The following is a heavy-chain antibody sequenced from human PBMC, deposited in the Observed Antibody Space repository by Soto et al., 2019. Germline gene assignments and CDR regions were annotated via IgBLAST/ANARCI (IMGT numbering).Heavy chain of an antibody. CDR1: GFTFSSFA. Sequence: QVQLVESGGVVVKPGRPLRLSCAASGFTFSSFAMHGFRQAPGKGLEGLAVISDDGSNKYNADSVKGRFTISRDNSKNTLYLQMNSLRAEDTAVYYCAREGTGYSSGPEYWYFDLWGRGTLVTVSS. J-gene: IGHJ2*01. V-gene: IGHV3-30-3*01. D-gene: IGHD6-19*01. CDR2: ISDDGSNK. CDR3: AREGTGYSSGPEYWYFDL.